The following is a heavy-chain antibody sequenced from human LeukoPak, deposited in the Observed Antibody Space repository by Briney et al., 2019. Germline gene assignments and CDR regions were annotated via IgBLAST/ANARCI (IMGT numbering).Heavy chain of an antibody. Sequence: GSLRLSCTFSGGSITRSNYYWGWIRQPPGKALEWIGSMYNTGGSYYNPSLKSRVTISVDTSKNQFSLKLNSLTAADTAVYYCARDQRYYFDYWGQGTLVTVSS. V-gene: IGHV4-39*07. CDR3: ARDQRYYFDY. J-gene: IGHJ4*02. CDR2: MYNTGGS. CDR1: GGSITRSNYY.